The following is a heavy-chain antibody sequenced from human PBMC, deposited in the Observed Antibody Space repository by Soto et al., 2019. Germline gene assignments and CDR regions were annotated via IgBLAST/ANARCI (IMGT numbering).Heavy chain of an antibody. V-gene: IGHV3-33*01. D-gene: IGHD3-22*01. CDR3: ARDGPKLSYYEAYNWFDP. CDR2: IWYDGSNK. J-gene: IGHJ5*02. CDR1: GFTFSSYG. Sequence: QVQLVESGGGVVQPGRSLRLSCAASGFTFSSYGMHWVRQAPGKGLEWVAVIWYDGSNKYYADSVKGRFTISRDNSKNTLYLQMNSLRAEDTAVYYCARDGPKLSYYEAYNWFDPWGQGTLVTVSS.